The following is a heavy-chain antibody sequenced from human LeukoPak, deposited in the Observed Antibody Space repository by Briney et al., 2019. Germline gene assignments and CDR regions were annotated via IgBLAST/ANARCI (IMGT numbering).Heavy chain of an antibody. CDR3: ARDNCGPVGSTSDSCYVSHNPFDI. CDR2: INPILGKA. Sequence: ASVTVSCKASGVTFSNYGINWVRQAPGQGLEWMGRINPILGKANYAQRFQGRVTIIREKSRSTVDMEVSRLRAEDTAVYYCARDNCGPVGSTSDSCYVSHNPFDIWGQGTMVTVSS. D-gene: IGHD2-15*01. J-gene: IGHJ3*02. CDR1: GVTFSNYG. V-gene: IGHV1-69*04.